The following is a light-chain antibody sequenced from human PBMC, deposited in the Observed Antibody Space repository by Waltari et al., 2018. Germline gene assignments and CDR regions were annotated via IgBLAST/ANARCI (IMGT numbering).Light chain of an antibody. CDR3: AAWDDSLSVSYV. V-gene: IGLV1-47*01. J-gene: IGLJ1*01. CDR1: NSHIGRNS. Sequence: QSVLTQPPSASGTPEQTVTISCSGTNSHIGRNSVRWYQHLPGTAPKLLIYRSNQRPSGVPDRFSGSKSGTSASLAISGLRSEDEADYYCAAWDDSLSVSYVFGSGTKVTV. CDR2: RSN.